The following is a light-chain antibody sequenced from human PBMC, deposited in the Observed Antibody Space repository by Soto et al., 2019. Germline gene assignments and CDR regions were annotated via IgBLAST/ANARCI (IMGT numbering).Light chain of an antibody. V-gene: IGKV1-5*01. CDR2: AAS. J-gene: IGKJ1*01. CDR3: QQYNSYWT. Sequence: DIQMTQSPSTLSGSVGDRVTITCRASQTISSWLAWYQQKPGKAPKLLIYAASALHSGVPSRFSGSGSGTDFTLTISSLQPEDFAIYYCQQYNSYWTFGQGTKVDIK. CDR1: QTISSW.